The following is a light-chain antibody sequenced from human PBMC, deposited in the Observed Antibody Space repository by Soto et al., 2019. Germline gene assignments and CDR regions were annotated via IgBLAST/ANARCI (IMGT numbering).Light chain of an antibody. CDR1: QSVTSTY. CDR3: QQYVSPPIT. J-gene: IGKJ5*01. CDR2: GAS. V-gene: IGKV3-20*01. Sequence: EIVLTQSPGTLSLSPGERATLSCRASQSVTSTYLGWYQQKPGQAPSLLIYGASSRATGIPDRFSGSGSGTDFPLTISRLEPEDFAVYDCQQYVSPPITFGQGTRLEIK.